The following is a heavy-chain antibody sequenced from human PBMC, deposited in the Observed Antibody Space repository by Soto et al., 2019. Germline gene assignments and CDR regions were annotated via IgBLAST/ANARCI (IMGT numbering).Heavy chain of an antibody. CDR2: IKQDGSEK. CDR3: ATRGYCSGGSCSQVVDY. Sequence: EVQLVESGGGLVQPGGSLRLSCAASGFSFITYWMSWVRQAPGKGLEWVANIKQDGSEKYYVDSVKGRFTISRDNAKNSLYLQMNSLRGEDTAVYYCATRGYCSGGSCSQVVDYWGQGTLVIVSS. V-gene: IGHV3-7*01. J-gene: IGHJ4*02. CDR1: GFSFITYW. D-gene: IGHD2-15*01.